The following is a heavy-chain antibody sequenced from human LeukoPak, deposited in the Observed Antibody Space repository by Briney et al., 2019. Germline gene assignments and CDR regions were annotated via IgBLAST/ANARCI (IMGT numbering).Heavy chain of an antibody. CDR1: GGSISSYY. CDR2: IYYSGST. Sequence: SETLSLTCTVSGGSISSYYWSWIRQPPGKGLECIGYIYYSGSTNSNPSLKSRVTISVDTSKNQFSLKLSSVTAADTAVYYCARVGPGSRYYYYYMDVWGKGTTVTVSS. CDR3: ARVGPGSRYYYYYMDV. D-gene: IGHD3-10*01. V-gene: IGHV4-59*01. J-gene: IGHJ6*03.